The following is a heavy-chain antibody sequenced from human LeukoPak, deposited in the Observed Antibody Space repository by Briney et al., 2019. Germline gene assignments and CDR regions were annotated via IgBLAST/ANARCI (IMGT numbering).Heavy chain of an antibody. V-gene: IGHV4-59*01. J-gene: IGHJ6*03. Sequence: SETLSRTCTVSGGSISSYYWSWIRQPPGQGLERSGYIYYSGSTNYNPSLKSRVPISVDASKNQFSLKLSSVTAADTAVYYSARRRGDSIAAEGYYYYYMDVWGKGTLVTVSS. CDR2: IYYSGST. CDR3: ARRRGDSIAAEGYYYYYMDV. D-gene: IGHD6-13*01. CDR1: GGSISSYY.